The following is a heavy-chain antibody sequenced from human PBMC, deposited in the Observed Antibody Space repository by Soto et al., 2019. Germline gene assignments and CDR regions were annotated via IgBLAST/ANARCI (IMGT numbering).Heavy chain of an antibody. J-gene: IGHJ4*02. D-gene: IGHD4-17*01. CDR1: GGSISSDGYS. V-gene: IGHV4-30-2*01. CDR2: IYHSGST. CDR3: ARRTTVTYAGRLDY. Sequence: SETLSLTCAVSGGSISSDGYSWSWIRQPPGKGLEWIGYIYHSGSTYYNPSLKSRVTISVDGSKNQFSLKLRSVTAADTAVYYCARRTTVTYAGRLDYWGQGALVTVSS.